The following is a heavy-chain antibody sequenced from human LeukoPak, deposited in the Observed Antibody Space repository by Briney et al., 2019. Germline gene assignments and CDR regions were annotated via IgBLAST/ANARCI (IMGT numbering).Heavy chain of an antibody. D-gene: IGHD5-18*01. CDR1: GFTFSSYA. CDR2: IIGSGGST. Sequence: PGGALRLSCSASGFTFSSYAMSWGRQASGKGLEGVSAIIGSGGSTYYSGSVKGRFTISIDNSTNTLYLQMNSLRAEDTAVYYCAKGRTWIQLWFAYWGQGTMVTVSS. V-gene: IGHV3-23*01. CDR3: AKGRTWIQLWFAY. J-gene: IGHJ4*02.